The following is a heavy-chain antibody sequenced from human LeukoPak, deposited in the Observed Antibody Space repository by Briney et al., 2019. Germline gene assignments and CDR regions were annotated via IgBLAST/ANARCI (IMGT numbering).Heavy chain of an antibody. CDR3: ASDNSVWYNVRDY. CDR2: IIPIFGTA. CDR1: GGTFSSYA. D-gene: IGHD1-1*01. Sequence: SVKVSCKASGGTFSSYAISWVRQAPGQGLEWMGGIIPIFGTANYAQKFQGRVTITADESTSTAYMELSSLRAEDTAVYYCASDNSVWYNVRDYWGQGTLVTVSS. V-gene: IGHV1-69*13. J-gene: IGHJ4*02.